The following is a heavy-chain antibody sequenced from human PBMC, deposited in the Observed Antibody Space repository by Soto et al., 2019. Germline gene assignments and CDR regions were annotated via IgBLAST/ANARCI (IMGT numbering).Heavy chain of an antibody. J-gene: IGHJ4*02. CDR1: CFTFSSYS. V-gene: IGHV3-48*02. D-gene: IGHD2-21*01. Sequence: GGSLRLSCAASCFTFSSYSMNWVRQAPGKGLEWLSYISSSSNTIFYADSVKGRFTISRDSANSSLYLQLNSLRDDDTAVYFCARGLGWRRGPFDFWGQGTPVTVSS. CDR3: ARGLGWRRGPFDF. CDR2: ISSSSNTI.